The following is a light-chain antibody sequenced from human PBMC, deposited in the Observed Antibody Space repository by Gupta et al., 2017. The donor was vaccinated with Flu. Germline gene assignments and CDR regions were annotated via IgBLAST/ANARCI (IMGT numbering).Light chain of an antibody. CDR2: YDD. Sequence: QSVLTQPPSVSEAPRQRVTIPCSGSSSNIGNNAVNWYQQLPGKAPKLLIYYDDLLPSGVSDRFSGSKSGTSASLAISGLQSEDEADYYCAAWDDSLNYVFGTGTKVTVL. CDR1: SSNIGNNA. J-gene: IGLJ1*01. V-gene: IGLV1-36*01. CDR3: AAWDDSLNYV.